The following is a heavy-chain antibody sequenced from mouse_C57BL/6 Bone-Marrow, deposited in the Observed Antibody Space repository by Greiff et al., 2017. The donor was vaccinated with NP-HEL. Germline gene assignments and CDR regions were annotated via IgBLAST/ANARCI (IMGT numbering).Heavy chain of an antibody. D-gene: IGHD4-1*01. J-gene: IGHJ4*01. CDR3: ARGGLGQDAMDY. V-gene: IGHV1-61*01. CDR2: IYPSDSET. CDR1: GYTFTSYW. Sequence: QVQLQQPGAELVRPGSSVTLSCKASGYTFTSYWMDWVKQRPGQGLEWIGNIYPSDSETHYNQKFKDKATLTVDKSSSTAYMQLSSLASEDSAVYYCARGGLGQDAMDYWGQGTSVTVSS.